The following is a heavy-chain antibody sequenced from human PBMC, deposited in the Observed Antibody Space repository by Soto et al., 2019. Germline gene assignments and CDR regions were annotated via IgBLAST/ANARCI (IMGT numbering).Heavy chain of an antibody. CDR1: GFSLSTSGVG. Sequence: SGPTLVTPPQTLTLTCTFSGFSLSTSGVGVGWIRQPPGKALEWLALIYWDDDKRYSPSLKSRLTITKDTSKNQVVLTMTNMDPVDTATYYCAHSLIRILTGLNGFDPWGQGTLVTVSS. D-gene: IGHD3-9*01. CDR2: IYWDDDK. V-gene: IGHV2-5*02. CDR3: AHSLIRILTGLNGFDP. J-gene: IGHJ5*02.